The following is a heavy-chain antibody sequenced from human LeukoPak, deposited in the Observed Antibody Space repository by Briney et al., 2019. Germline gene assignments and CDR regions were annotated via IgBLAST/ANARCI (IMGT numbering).Heavy chain of an antibody. V-gene: IGHV1-69*06. CDR2: IIPIFGTA. J-gene: IGHJ3*02. CDR1: GGTFSSYA. D-gene: IGHD3-16*02. CDR3: ARCSYVWGSYRPDDAFDI. Sequence: ASVKVSCKASGGTFSSYAISWVRQAPGQGLEWMGGIIPIFGTANYAQKFQGRVTITADKSTSTAYMELRSLRSDDTAVYYCARCSYVWGSYRPDDAFDIWGQGTMVTVSS.